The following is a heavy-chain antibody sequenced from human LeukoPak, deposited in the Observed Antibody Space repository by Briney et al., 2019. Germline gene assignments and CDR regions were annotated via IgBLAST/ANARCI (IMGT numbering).Heavy chain of an antibody. D-gene: IGHD5-18*01. Sequence: ASVKVSCKASGYTFTSLHWVRQAPGQGLEWMGIINPSGGNTNYAQKFQGRVTMTRDMSTSTVYMEVSSLRSEDTAVYYCARALPHRRLMDTTMEQHWFDPWGQGTLVTVSS. V-gene: IGHV1-46*01. J-gene: IGHJ5*02. CDR2: INPSGGNT. CDR3: ARALPHRRLMDTTMEQHWFDP. CDR1: GYTFTS.